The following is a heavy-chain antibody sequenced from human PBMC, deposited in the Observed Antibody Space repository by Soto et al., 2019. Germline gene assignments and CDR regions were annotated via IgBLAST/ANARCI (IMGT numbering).Heavy chain of an antibody. D-gene: IGHD3-9*01. J-gene: IGHJ4*02. CDR2: IYPSDSDA. Sequence: GESLKISCEGSGYTFTRYWIGWVRQIPGKGLEWMGIIYPSDSDAKYSPSFEGQVTISADESISTAYLRWNSLKASDTAMYYCARRYYDILTGYYYFDYWGQGTLVTVSS. CDR1: GYTFTRYW. V-gene: IGHV5-51*01. CDR3: ARRYYDILTGYYYFDY.